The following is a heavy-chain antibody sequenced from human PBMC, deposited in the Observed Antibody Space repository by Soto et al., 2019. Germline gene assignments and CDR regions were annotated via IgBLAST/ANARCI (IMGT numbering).Heavy chain of an antibody. V-gene: IGHV4-59*01. Sequence: QVQLQESGPGLVKPSETLSLTCTVSGGSIGSYYWSWIRQPPGKGLEWIGYISYSGSTNYNPSLESRVTISLDTSKNQFSLRLSSVTAADTAFYYCARGDRGLTLYYFDNWGQGTLVTVS. J-gene: IGHJ4*02. CDR2: ISYSGST. D-gene: IGHD3-10*01. CDR1: GGSIGSYY. CDR3: ARGDRGLTLYYFDN.